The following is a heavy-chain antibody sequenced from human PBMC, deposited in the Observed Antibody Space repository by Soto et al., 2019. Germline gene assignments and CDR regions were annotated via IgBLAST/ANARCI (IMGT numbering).Heavy chain of an antibody. CDR3: ARGGGNVFDY. V-gene: IGHV3-7*04. CDR2: IKQDGSQK. Sequence: GGSVRLSCAVSGFTYSDYWMSWVRQAPGKGLEWVANIKQDGSQKYYVDSVKGRFTISRDNAKNTLYLQMNSLRAEDTAVYYCARGGGNVFDYWGQRTVVTVSS. D-gene: IGHD5-12*01. J-gene: IGHJ4*02. CDR1: GFTYSDYW.